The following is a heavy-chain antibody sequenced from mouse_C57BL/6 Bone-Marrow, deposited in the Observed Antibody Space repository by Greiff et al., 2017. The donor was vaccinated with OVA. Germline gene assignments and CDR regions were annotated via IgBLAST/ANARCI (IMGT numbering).Heavy chain of an antibody. Sequence: VQLQQPGAELVRPGSSVKLSCKASGYTFTSYWMDWVKQRPGQGLEWIGNIYPSDSETHYNQKFKDKATLTVDKSSSTAYMQLSSLTSEDSAVYYCARDRAYYYGSRDFDYWGQGTTLTVSS. CDR2: IYPSDSET. V-gene: IGHV1-61*01. J-gene: IGHJ2*01. CDR3: ARDRAYYYGSRDFDY. D-gene: IGHD1-1*01. CDR1: GYTFTSYW.